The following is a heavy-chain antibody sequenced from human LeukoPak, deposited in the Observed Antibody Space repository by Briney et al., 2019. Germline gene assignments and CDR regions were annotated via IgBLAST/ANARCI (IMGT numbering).Heavy chain of an antibody. Sequence: GASVKVSCKASGYTFTSYGISWVRQAPGQGLEWMGWISAYNGNTNYAQKLQGRVTMTTDTSTSTAYMELRSLRSDDTAVYYCASACSGGSCLDYYYYMDVWGKGTTVTVSS. CDR3: ASACSGGSCLDYYYYMDV. V-gene: IGHV1-18*01. CDR2: ISAYNGNT. D-gene: IGHD2-15*01. CDR1: GYTFTSYG. J-gene: IGHJ6*03.